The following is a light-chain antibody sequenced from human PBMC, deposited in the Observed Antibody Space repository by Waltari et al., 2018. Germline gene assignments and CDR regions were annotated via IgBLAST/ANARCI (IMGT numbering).Light chain of an antibody. Sequence: QSVLTQPPSASETPGQRVPISCSGSHSNLARNYLYWYQHLPGSAPKLLIYRNNLRPSGVPDRFSASKYGTLASLVISGLRSEDEGVYYCASWDESHYVFGGGTTVTVL. J-gene: IGLJ1*01. CDR3: ASWDESHYV. CDR2: RNN. V-gene: IGLV1-47*01. CDR1: HSNLARNY.